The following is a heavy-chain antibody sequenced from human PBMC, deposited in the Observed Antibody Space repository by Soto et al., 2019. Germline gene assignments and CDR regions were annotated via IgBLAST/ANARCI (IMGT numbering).Heavy chain of an antibody. J-gene: IGHJ4*02. CDR3: ARVANPHLFRCYYFDS. CDR1: AGSFSSYA. Sequence: SVKVSCKGSAGSFSSYAISWVRQAPAQGLEWMGGIIPIFGTANYAQKFQGRVTTTAEESTSTAYMGLSSLRSEDTAVYYCARVANPHLFRCYYFDSWGQGTLVTVSS. D-gene: IGHD2-15*01. V-gene: IGHV1-69*13. CDR2: IIPIFGTA.